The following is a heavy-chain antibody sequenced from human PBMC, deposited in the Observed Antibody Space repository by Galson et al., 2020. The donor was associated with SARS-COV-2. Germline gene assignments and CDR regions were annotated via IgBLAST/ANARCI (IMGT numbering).Heavy chain of an antibody. CDR1: GYNFTSYA. D-gene: IGHD4-17*01. Sequence: ASVKVSCKASGYNFTSYAMHWVRQAPGQRLEWMGWISAGNGNTKYSQKFQGRVTITRDTSASTAYMELSSLRSEDTAVYYCARVVRWTTGPYFDYWGQGTLVTVSS. J-gene: IGHJ4*02. CDR2: ISAGNGNT. V-gene: IGHV1-3*01. CDR3: ARVVRWTTGPYFDY.